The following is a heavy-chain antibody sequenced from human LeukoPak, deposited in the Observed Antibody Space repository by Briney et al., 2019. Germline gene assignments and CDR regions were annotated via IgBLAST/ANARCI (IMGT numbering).Heavy chain of an antibody. Sequence: GGSQRLSCAASGFTFSDYYMSWIRQAPGKGLEWVSYISSNGSTIYYADSVKGRFTISRDNAKNSLYLQMNSLRAEDTAVYYCARGSKLTNGTMGDLDYWGQGTLVTVSS. J-gene: IGHJ4*02. CDR1: GFTFSDYY. V-gene: IGHV3-11*04. CDR3: ARGSKLTNGTMGDLDY. CDR2: ISSNGSTI. D-gene: IGHD1-1*01.